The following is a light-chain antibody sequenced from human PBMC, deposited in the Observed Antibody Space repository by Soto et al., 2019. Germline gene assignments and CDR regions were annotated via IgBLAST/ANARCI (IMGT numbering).Light chain of an antibody. CDR2: GAS. J-gene: IGKJ1*01. Sequence: EIVLTQSPGTLSLSPGERATLSSRASQSVSSSYLAWYQQKPGQAPRLLIYGASSRATGIPDRFSGSGSGTDFTLTISRLEPEDFAVYYCQQYGNSPLTFGQGTKVEIK. CDR3: QQYGNSPLT. V-gene: IGKV3-20*01. CDR1: QSVSSSY.